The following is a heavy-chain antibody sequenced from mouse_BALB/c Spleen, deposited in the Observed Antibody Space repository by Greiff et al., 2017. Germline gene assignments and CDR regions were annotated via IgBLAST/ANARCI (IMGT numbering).Heavy chain of an antibody. CDR2: ISSGGSYT. J-gene: IGHJ3*01. D-gene: IGHD1-1*01. Sequence: EVQVVESGGGLVKPGGSLKLSCAASGFTFSSYAMSWVRQSPEKRLEWVAEISSGGSYTYYPDTVTGRFTISRDNAKNTLYLEMSSLRSEDTAMYYCARDLLLFAYWGQGTLVTVSA. CDR1: GFTFSSYA. CDR3: ARDLLLFAY. V-gene: IGHV5-9-4*01.